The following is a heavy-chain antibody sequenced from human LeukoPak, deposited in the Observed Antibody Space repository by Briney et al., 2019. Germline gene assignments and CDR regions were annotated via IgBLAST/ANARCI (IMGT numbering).Heavy chain of an antibody. D-gene: IGHD3-3*01. CDR1: GGTFSSCA. Sequence: SVKVSCKASGGTFSSCAISWVRQAPGQGLEWMGGIIPIFGTANYAQKFQGRVTITTDESTSTAYMELSSLRSEDTAVYYCARDDFWSGYRLDDAFDIWGQGTMVTVSS. CDR3: ARDDFWSGYRLDDAFDI. J-gene: IGHJ3*02. CDR2: IIPIFGTA. V-gene: IGHV1-69*05.